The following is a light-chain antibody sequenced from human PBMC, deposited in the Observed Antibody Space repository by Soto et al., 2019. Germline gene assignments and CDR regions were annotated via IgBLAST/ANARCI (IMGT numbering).Light chain of an antibody. CDR2: AAS. J-gene: IGKJ1*01. V-gene: IGKV3-20*01. CDR1: QSVSSSY. Sequence: ENVVARSRGTLSLPPGESAALSWRASQSVSSSYLAWYQKKPGQAPRLLIYAASTRATGIPDTFSGSASGRDFTLTIRRLETEDSAVYDCQQSDRSTWTCGQWTKV. CDR3: QQSDRSTWT.